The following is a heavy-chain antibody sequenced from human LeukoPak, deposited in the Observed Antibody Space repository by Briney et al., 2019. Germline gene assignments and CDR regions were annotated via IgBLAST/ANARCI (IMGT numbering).Heavy chain of an antibody. Sequence: SQTLSLTCTVPGGSISSSSYYWGWIRQPPGKGLEWIGSIYYSGSTYYNPSLKSRVTISVDTSKNQFSLKLSSVTAADTAVYYCASLPIVVVPAFYYNYYYGMDVWGQGTTVTVSS. J-gene: IGHJ6*02. CDR1: GGSISSSSYY. CDR3: ASLPIVVVPAFYYNYYYGMDV. D-gene: IGHD2-2*01. CDR2: IYYSGST. V-gene: IGHV4-39*01.